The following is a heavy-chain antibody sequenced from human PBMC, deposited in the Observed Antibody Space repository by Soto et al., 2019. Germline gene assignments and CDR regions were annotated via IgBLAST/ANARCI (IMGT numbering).Heavy chain of an antibody. CDR2: FSGSGGNT. D-gene: IGHD1-26*01. CDR3: AKSGPWELLAYYFDH. Sequence: GGSLRLSCTASGFTFGDYAMTWFRQAPGKGLEWVSGFSGSGGNTNYADSVKGRFTISRDNSKNTLYLQMSSLRAEDTAVYYCAKSGPWELLAYYFDHWGQGTLVTVSS. V-gene: IGHV3-23*01. CDR1: GFTFGDYA. J-gene: IGHJ4*02.